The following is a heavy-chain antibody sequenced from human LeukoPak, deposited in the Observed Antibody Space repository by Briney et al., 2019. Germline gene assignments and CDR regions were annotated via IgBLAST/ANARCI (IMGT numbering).Heavy chain of an antibody. D-gene: IGHD3-22*01. V-gene: IGHV3-48*03. J-gene: IGHJ4*02. CDR3: ARGWLLICHFDY. Sequence: PGGSLRLSCAASGFTFSSYEMNWVRQAPGKGLEWVSYISSSGSTIYYADSVKGRFTISRDNAKNSLYLQMSSLRAEDTAVYYCARGWLLICHFDYWGQGTLVTVSS. CDR2: ISSSGSTI. CDR1: GFTFSSYE.